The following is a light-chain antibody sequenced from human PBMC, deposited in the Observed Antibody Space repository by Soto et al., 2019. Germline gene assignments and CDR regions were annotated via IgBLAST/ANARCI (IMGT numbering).Light chain of an antibody. J-gene: IGKJ3*01. CDR2: GAS. V-gene: IGKV3-20*01. Sequence: EIVLTQSPGTLSLSPGDRATLSCRASQGVTPAYLAWYQHKPGQAHRLLIYGASNRDTGIPDRFSGSGSGTDFTLTISRLEPEDFAVYSCQQYGGSPLFTFGPGTRVDFK. CDR1: QGVTPAY. CDR3: QQYGGSPLFT.